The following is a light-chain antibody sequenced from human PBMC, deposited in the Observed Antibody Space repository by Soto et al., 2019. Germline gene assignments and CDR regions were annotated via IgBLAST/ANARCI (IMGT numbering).Light chain of an antibody. CDR2: DAS. V-gene: IGKV1-5*01. CDR3: QQYNAYPRT. CDR1: QSISSR. Sequence: DIQMTQSPSTLSASVGDRVTITCRASQSISSRLAWYQQKPGKAPKILIYDASNLESGVPSRFSASGSGTEFTLTISSLQPDDFATYHCQQYNAYPRTFGQGTKVDIK. J-gene: IGKJ1*01.